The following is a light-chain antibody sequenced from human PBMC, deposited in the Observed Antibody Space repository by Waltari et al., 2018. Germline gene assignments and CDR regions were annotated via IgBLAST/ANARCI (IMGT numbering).Light chain of an antibody. J-gene: IGLJ3*02. CDR2: EVS. V-gene: IGLV2-14*01. Sequence: QSALTQPAPASGSLGQSITISCTGTSSDVGGYNFFPWYQQDPGKAPKLMIYEVSNRPSGVSNRFSGSKSGNTASLTISGLQAEDEADYYCSSHTTSSIWVFGGGTKVTVL. CDR3: SSHTTSSIWV. CDR1: SSDVGGYNF.